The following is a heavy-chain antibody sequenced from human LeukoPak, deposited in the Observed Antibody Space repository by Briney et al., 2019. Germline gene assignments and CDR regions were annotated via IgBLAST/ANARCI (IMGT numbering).Heavy chain of an antibody. CDR3: ARGGWRGLDGYFDL. CDR2: IRFDGSDK. Sequence: GGSLRLSCAASGFIFSNYGMHWVRQAPGKGLEWVAFIRFDGSDKHFADSVKGRFTISRDNAKNTLYLQMNSLRAEDMAVYYCARGGWRGLDGYFDLWGRGTLVTVSS. D-gene: IGHD6-19*01. J-gene: IGHJ2*01. V-gene: IGHV3-30*02. CDR1: GFIFSNYG.